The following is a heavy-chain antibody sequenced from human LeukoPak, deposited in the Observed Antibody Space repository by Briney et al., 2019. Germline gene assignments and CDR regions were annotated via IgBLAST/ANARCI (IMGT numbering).Heavy chain of an antibody. CDR3: ARLDNGRGAFDY. V-gene: IGHV4-59*02. CDR1: GGSVSSHF. D-gene: IGHD1-26*01. CDR2: MYYSGST. Sequence: SETLSLTCTVSGGSVSSHFWSWLRQPPGKGLEWIGYMYYSGSTNYNPSLKSRVTISIDTSKNQFSLQLSSVTAADTAVYYCARLDNGRGAFDYWGQGTLVTVSS. J-gene: IGHJ4*02.